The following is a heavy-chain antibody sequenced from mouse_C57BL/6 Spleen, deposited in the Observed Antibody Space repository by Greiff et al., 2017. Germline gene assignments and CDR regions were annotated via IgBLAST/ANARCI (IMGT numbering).Heavy chain of an antibody. Sequence: EVQLVESGGGLVQPGGSLKLSCAASGFTFSDYYMYWVRQTPEKRLEWVAYISNGGGSTYYPDTVKGRLTISRDNAKNTLYLQMSRLKSEDTAMYYCARHATPFSTSVGGYFDVWGTGTTVTVSS. CDR2: ISNGGGST. CDR1: GFTFSDYY. J-gene: IGHJ1*03. CDR3: ARHATPFSTSVGGYFDV. D-gene: IGHD1-1*01. V-gene: IGHV5-12*01.